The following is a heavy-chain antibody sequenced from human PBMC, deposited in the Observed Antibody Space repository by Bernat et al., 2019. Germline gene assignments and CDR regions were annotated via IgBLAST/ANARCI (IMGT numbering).Heavy chain of an antibody. CDR2: IYYSGST. D-gene: IGHD3-10*01. CDR3: ARHTITMVRGVSTPNWFDP. J-gene: IGHJ5*02. Sequence: QLQLQESGPGLVKPSETLSLTCTVSGGSISSSSYYWGWIRQPPGKGLEWIGSIYYSGSTYYNPSLKSRVTISVDTSKNQFSLKLSSVTAADTAVYYCARHTITMVRGVSTPNWFDPWGQGTLVTVSS. CDR1: GGSISSSSYY. V-gene: IGHV4-39*01.